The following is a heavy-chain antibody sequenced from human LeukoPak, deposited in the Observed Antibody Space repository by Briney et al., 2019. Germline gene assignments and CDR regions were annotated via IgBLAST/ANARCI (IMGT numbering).Heavy chain of an antibody. CDR2: ISYDGSNK. CDR3: ARDLIPGYPYYYGMDV. J-gene: IGHJ6*02. CDR1: GFTFSSYA. D-gene: IGHD6-25*01. Sequence: GGSLRLSCAASGFTFSSYAMHWVRQAPGKGLEWVAVISYDGSNKYYADSVKGRFTTSRDNSKNTLYLQMNSLRAEDTAVYYCARDLIPGYPYYYGMDVWGQGTTVTVSS. V-gene: IGHV3-30-3*01.